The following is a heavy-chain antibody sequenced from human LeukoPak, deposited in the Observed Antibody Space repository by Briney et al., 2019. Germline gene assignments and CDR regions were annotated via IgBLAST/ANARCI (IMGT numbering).Heavy chain of an antibody. Sequence: QPGRSLRLSCAASGFTFSSYGMHWVRQAPGKGLEWVSLIASSGRNTYYTDSVRGRFTISRDNSKNTLSLQMNSLRVEDTAMYYCAKDIQLSAWGLGTMVTVSS. V-gene: IGHV3-NL1*01. CDR2: IASSGRNT. J-gene: IGHJ3*01. CDR1: GFTFSSYG. CDR3: AKDIQLSA. D-gene: IGHD5-24*01.